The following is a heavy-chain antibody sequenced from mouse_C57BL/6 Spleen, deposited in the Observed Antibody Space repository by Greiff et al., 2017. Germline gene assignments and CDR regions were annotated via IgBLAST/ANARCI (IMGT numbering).Heavy chain of an antibody. CDR1: GYTFTSYW. D-gene: IGHD3-2*02. J-gene: IGHJ3*01. V-gene: IGHV1-53*01. CDR3: ARSDSAGPCAY. CDR2: INPSNGGT. Sequence: QVQLQQPGTELVKPGASVKLSCKASGYTFTSYWMHWVKQRPGQGLEWIGNINPSNGGTNYTEKFKSTATLTVDKSSSTDYMQLSSLTSEDAAVYYCARSDSAGPCAYWGQGTLVTVSA.